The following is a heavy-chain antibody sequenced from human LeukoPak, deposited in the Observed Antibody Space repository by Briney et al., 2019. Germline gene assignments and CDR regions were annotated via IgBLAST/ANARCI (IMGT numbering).Heavy chain of an antibody. CDR1: GGSISSSSYY. D-gene: IGHD5-18*01. V-gene: IGHV4-39*01. CDR2: IYYSGST. J-gene: IGHJ4*02. CDR3: ARHLWWDSAMVTTAFDY. Sequence: SETLSLTCTVSGGSISSSSYYRGWIRQPPGKGLEWIGSIYYSGSTYYNPSLKSRVTISVDASKNQFSLKLSSVTAADTAVYYCARHLWWDSAMVTTAFDYWGQGTLVTVSS.